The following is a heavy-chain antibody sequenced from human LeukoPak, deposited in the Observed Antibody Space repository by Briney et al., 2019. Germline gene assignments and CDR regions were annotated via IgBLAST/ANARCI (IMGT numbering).Heavy chain of an antibody. CDR3: AREYGSGSYIPYYYYYYMDV. V-gene: IGHV4-39*07. CDR2: IYYSGST. J-gene: IGHJ6*03. CDR1: GGPISSSSYY. Sequence: SETLSLTCTVSGGPISSSSYYWGWIRQPPGKGLEWIGSIYYSGSTYYNPSLKSRVTISVDTSKNQFSLKLSSVTAADTAVYYCAREYGSGSYIPYYYYYYMDVWGKGTTVTISS. D-gene: IGHD3-10*01.